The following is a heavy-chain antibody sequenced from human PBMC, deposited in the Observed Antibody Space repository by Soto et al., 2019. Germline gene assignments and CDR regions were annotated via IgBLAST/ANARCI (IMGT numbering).Heavy chain of an antibody. CDR2: IYYSGST. CDR3: ARDSYGSGSLYYYYGMDV. V-gene: IGHV4-59*12. Sequence: PSETLSLTCTVSSGSISTYYWSWIRQPPGKGLEWIGYIYYSGSTYYNPSLKSRVTISVDTSKNQFSLKLSSVTAADTAVYYCARDSYGSGSLYYYYGMDVWGQGTTVTVSS. CDR1: SGSISTYY. J-gene: IGHJ6*02. D-gene: IGHD3-10*01.